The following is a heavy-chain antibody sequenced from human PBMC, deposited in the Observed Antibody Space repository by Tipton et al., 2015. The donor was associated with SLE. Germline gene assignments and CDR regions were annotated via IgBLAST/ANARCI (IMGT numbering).Heavy chain of an antibody. Sequence: LRLSCTVSGGSISSSNYYWGWIRQPPGKGLEWIGYIYYSGSTNYNPSLKSRVTMSVDTSKNQFSLKLSSVTAADTAVYYCARDSSGTITMVRGVIITPGAFDIWGQGTMVTVSS. D-gene: IGHD3-10*01. V-gene: IGHV4-61*05. CDR3: ARDSSGTITMVRGVIITPGAFDI. J-gene: IGHJ3*02. CDR2: IYYSGST. CDR1: GGSISSSNYY.